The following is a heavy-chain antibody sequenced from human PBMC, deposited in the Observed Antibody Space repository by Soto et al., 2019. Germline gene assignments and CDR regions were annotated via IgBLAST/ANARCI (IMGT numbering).Heavy chain of an antibody. CDR3: VRSAPMDV. Sequence: GGSLRLSCAASGFTFSNYWMYWVRQAPGKGLVWVSRITSDGSGTAYADSVKGRFTISGDNTKSTLYLQMNSLRVEDAAVYYCVRSAPMDVWGKGTTVTVSS. CDR1: GFTFSNYW. V-gene: IGHV3-74*01. J-gene: IGHJ6*03. CDR2: ITSDGSGT.